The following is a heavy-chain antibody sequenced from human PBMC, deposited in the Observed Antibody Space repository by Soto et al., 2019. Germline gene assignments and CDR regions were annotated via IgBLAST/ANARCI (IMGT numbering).Heavy chain of an antibody. V-gene: IGHV3-9*01. CDR1: GLTFDDYA. J-gene: IGHJ4*02. D-gene: IGHD2-2*01. CDR3: ARAIESTSTIGFGY. CDR2: ISWNSGRI. Sequence: SLKISCAASGLTFDDYAMHWVRQAPGKGLEWVSGISWNSGRIGYADSVKGRFTISRDNAKNSLYLQMNSLRAEDTALYYCARAIESTSTIGFGYWGQGTLVTVSS.